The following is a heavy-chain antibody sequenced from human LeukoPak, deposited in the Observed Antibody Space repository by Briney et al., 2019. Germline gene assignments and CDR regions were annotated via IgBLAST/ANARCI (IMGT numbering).Heavy chain of an antibody. CDR1: GFTFSSYW. CDR2: IKQDGSEK. CDR3: ARASYYDILTGYGEKFDY. V-gene: IGHV3-7*01. Sequence: GGFLRLSCAASGFTFSSYWMSWVRQAPGKGLEWVANIKQDGSEKYYVDSVKGRFTISRDNAKNSLYLQMNSLRAEDTAVYYCARASYYDILTGYGEKFDYWGQGTLVTVSS. J-gene: IGHJ4*02. D-gene: IGHD3-9*01.